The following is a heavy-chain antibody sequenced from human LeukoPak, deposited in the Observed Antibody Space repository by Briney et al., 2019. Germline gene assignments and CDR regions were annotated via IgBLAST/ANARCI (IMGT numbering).Heavy chain of an antibody. J-gene: IGHJ4*02. V-gene: IGHV1-18*01. D-gene: IGHD3-22*01. CDR2: ISAYNGNT. CDR1: GYTFNSYG. Sequence: ASVKVSCKASGYTFNSYGISWVRQAPGQGLEWMGWISAYNGNTNYAQKLQGRVTMTTDTSTSTAYMELRSLRSDDTAVYYCAREVPYDSSRYYQPFDYWGQGTLVTVSS. CDR3: AREVPYDSSRYYQPFDY.